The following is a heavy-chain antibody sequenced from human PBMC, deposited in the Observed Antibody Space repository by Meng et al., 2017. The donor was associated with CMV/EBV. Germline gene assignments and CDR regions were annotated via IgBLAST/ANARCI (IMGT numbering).Heavy chain of an antibody. CDR2: ISSSGSTI. CDR1: GSTFSSYE. V-gene: IGHV3-48*03. J-gene: IGHJ4*02. CDR3: ASLYGLYTAAHKRVHDY. D-gene: IGHD2-8*01. Sequence: LSLTCAASGSTFSSYEMNWVRQAPGKGLEWVSYISSSGSTIYYADSVKGRFTISRDNAKNSLYLQMNSLRAEDTAVYYCASLYGLYTAAHKRVHDYWGQGTLVTVSS.